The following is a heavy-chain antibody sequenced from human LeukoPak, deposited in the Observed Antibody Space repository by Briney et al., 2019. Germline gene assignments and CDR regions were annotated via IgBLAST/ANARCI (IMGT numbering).Heavy chain of an antibody. CDR1: GFTFNNYA. CDR3: ASLDYFDSSDYGDY. CDR2: ISGSGGSI. V-gene: IGHV3-23*01. D-gene: IGHD3-22*01. Sequence: PGGSLRLSCAASGFTFNNYAMSWVRQAPGKGLEWVSAISGSGGSIYYADSVKGRFTISRDNSKNTLYLQMNSLRAEDTALYYCASLDYFDSSDYGDYWGQGTLVTVSS. J-gene: IGHJ4*02.